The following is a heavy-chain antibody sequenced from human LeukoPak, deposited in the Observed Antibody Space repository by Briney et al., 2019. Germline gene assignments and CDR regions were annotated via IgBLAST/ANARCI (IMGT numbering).Heavy chain of an antibody. Sequence: GGSLRLSCAASGFTVSNNYMSWVRQAPGKGLEWVSIFYSGGTTYYADSVMGRFTISRDISKNTLNLQMNSLRAEDTGVYYCARGRPSRFDPRGQGTLVTVSP. CDR1: GFTVSNNY. CDR3: ARGRPSRFDP. J-gene: IGHJ5*02. CDR2: FYSGGTT. V-gene: IGHV3-66*01.